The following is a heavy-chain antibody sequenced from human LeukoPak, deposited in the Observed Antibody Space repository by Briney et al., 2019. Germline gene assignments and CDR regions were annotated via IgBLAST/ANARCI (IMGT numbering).Heavy chain of an antibody. CDR3: ARDTKHDYGGNIGY. CDR1: AFTFSSYS. J-gene: IGHJ4*02. Sequence: GGSLRLSCAASAFTFSSYSMNWVRQAPGKGLEWVSSISSSGSYIYYADSVKGRFTISRDNAKNSLYLQMNSLRAEDTAVYYCARDTKHDYGGNIGYWGQGTLVTVSS. V-gene: IGHV3-21*01. D-gene: IGHD4-23*01. CDR2: ISSSGSYI.